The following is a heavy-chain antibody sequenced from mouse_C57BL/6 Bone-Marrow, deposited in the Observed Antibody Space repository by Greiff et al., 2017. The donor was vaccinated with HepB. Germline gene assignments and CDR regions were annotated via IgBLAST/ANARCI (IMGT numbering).Heavy chain of an antibody. CDR2: INPGSGGT. J-gene: IGHJ2*01. V-gene: IGHV1-54*01. CDR3: ARSEGDFDY. Sequence: VQLQESGAELVRPGTSVKVSCKASGYAFTNYLIEWVKQRPGQGLEWIGVINPGSGGTNYNEKFKGKATLTADKSSSTAYMQLSRLTSEDSAVYFCARSEGDFDYWGQGTTLTVSS. CDR1: GYAFTNYL.